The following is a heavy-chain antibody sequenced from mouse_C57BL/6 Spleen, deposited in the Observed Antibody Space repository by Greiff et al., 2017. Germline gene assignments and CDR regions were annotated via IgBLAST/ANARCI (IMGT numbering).Heavy chain of an antibody. Sequence: QVQLKQSGAELVRPGTSVKMSCKASGYTFTNYWIGWAKQRPGHGLEWIGDIYPGGGYTNYNEKFKGKATLIADKSSSTAYMQFSSLTSDDSAIYYCARRDYGSSYWYFDVWGTGTTVTVSS. V-gene: IGHV1-63*01. J-gene: IGHJ1*03. CDR1: GYTFTNYW. D-gene: IGHD1-1*01. CDR3: ARRDYGSSYWYFDV. CDR2: IYPGGGYT.